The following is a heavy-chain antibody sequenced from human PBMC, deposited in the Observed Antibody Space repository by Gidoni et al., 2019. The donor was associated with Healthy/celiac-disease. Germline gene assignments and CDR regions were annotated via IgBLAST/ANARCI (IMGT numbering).Heavy chain of an antibody. CDR3: TTFWIAVAGLDY. J-gene: IGHJ4*02. CDR2: IKSKTDGGTT. Sequence: WVGRIKSKTDGGTTDYAAPVKGRFTISRDDSKNTLYLQMNSLKTEDTAVYYCTTFWIAVAGLDYWGQGTLVTVSS. V-gene: IGHV3-15*07. D-gene: IGHD6-19*01.